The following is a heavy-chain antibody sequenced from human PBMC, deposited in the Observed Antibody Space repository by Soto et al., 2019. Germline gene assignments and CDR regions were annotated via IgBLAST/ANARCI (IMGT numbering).Heavy chain of an antibody. CDR3: ISHSPEDMIRT. CDR2: IRNKANSYAT. Sequence: GGSLRLSCAASGFTFSGSSVHWVRQSSGKGLEWVGRIRNKANSYATAYAASVRGRFTISRDDSKNTAFLQMNSLNTEDTAVYYCISHSPEDMIRTWGQGTLVTVSS. CDR1: GFTFSGSS. V-gene: IGHV3-73*01. D-gene: IGHD2-15*01. J-gene: IGHJ4*02.